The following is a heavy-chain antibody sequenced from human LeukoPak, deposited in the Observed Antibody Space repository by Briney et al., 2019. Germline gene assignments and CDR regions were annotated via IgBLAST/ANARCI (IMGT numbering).Heavy chain of an antibody. CDR1: GFTFSSYG. D-gene: IGHD1-14*01. CDR2: ISYDGSNK. CDR3: AQDFQITLLNRGPFDY. Sequence: PGGSLRLSCAASGFTFSSYGMHWVRQAPGKGLEWVAVISYDGSNKYYADSVKGRFTISRDNSKNTLYLQINSLSAEDTAVYYCAQDFQITLLNRGPFDYWGQGTLVTVSS. V-gene: IGHV3-30*18. J-gene: IGHJ4*02.